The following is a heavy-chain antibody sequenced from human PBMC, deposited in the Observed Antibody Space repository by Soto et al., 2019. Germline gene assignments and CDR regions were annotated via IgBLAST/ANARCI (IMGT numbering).Heavy chain of an antibody. CDR2: IKQDGSEK. CDR1: GFTFSSYW. Sequence: GGSLRLSCAASGFTFSSYWMSWVRQAPGKGLEWVANIKQDGSEKYYVDSAKGRFTISRDNAKNSLYLQMNSLRAEDTAVYYCARVLPVAGLYYYYYYGMDVWGQGTTVTVSS. CDR3: ARVLPVAGLYYYYYYGMDV. J-gene: IGHJ6*02. V-gene: IGHV3-7*05. D-gene: IGHD6-19*01.